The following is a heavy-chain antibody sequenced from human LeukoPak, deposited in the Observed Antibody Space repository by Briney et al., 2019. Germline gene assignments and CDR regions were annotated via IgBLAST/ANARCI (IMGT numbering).Heavy chain of an antibody. CDR1: GFTFSTYA. CDR3: ARDSRDYSNYPQRYFDY. CDR2: ISSNGGST. Sequence: GGSLRLSCAASGFTFSTYAMHWVRQAPGKGLEYISSISSNGGSTYYANSVKGRFTISRDNAKNSLYLQMNSLRAEDTAVYYCARDSRDYSNYPQRYFDYWGQGTLVTVSS. D-gene: IGHD4-11*01. V-gene: IGHV3-64*01. J-gene: IGHJ4*02.